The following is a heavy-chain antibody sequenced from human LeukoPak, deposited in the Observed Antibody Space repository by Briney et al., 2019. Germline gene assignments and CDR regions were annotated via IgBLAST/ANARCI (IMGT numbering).Heavy chain of an antibody. CDR1: GFTFNNYA. D-gene: IGHD5-12*01. CDR3: AKKDIAGSGYDLDY. J-gene: IGHJ4*02. V-gene: IGHV3-23*01. Sequence: GGSLRLSCAASGFTFNNYAMNWVRQAPGKGLEWVSSIVSSGDITYYADSVKGRFTISRDNSKNTPYLQMNSLRVEDTAIYYCAKKDIAGSGYDLDYWGQGTLVTVSS. CDR2: IVSSGDIT.